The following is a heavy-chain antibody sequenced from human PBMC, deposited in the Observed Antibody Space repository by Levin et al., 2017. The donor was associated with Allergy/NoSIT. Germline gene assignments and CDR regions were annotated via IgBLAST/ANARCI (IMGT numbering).Heavy chain of an antibody. Sequence: SQTLSLPCTVSGGSIRSSSYYWGWIRQPPGKGLEWIGSIYYSGSTYYNPSLKSRVTISVDTSKNQFSLKLSSVTAADTAVYYCARQRRIAAEGGYFDYWGQGTLVTVSS. CDR3: ARQRRIAAEGGYFDY. J-gene: IGHJ4*02. V-gene: IGHV4-39*01. CDR2: IYYSGST. D-gene: IGHD6-13*01. CDR1: GGSIRSSSYY.